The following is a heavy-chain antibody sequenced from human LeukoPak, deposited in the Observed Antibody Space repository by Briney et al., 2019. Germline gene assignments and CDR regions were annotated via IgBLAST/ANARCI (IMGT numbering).Heavy chain of an antibody. D-gene: IGHD1-20*01. V-gene: IGHV6-1*01. CDR1: GDSVSSNSAI. J-gene: IGHJ4*02. Sequence: SQTLSLTCAISGDSVSSNSAIWNWIRQSPSRGLEWLGRTYYRSKWYNDYAVSVKSRITINTDTSKNQLSLQLNSVTPEDTATYYCVRGGAIRVTGMTPFDYWGQGTLVTVSS. CDR3: VRGGAIRVTGMTPFDY. CDR2: TYYRSKWYN.